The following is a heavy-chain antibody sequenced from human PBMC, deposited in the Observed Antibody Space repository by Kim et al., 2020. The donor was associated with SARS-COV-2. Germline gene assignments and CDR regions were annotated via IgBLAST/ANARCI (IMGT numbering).Heavy chain of an antibody. D-gene: IGHD1-26*01. CDR1: GGSISSYY. CDR3: ARLEAEGATPYDYYGMDV. CDR2: IYYSGST. J-gene: IGHJ6*02. Sequence: SETLSLTCTVSGGSISSYYWSWIRQPPGKGLEWIGYIYYSGSTNYNPSLKSRVTISVDTSKNQFSLTLSSVTAADTAVYYCARLEAEGATPYDYYGMDVWGQGTTVTVSS. V-gene: IGHV4-59*01.